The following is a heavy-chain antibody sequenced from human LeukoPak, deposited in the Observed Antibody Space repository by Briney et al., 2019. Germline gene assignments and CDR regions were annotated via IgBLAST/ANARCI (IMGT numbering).Heavy chain of an antibody. D-gene: IGHD5-18*01. CDR1: GGSISSGGYY. Sequence: PSQTLSLTCTVSGGSISSGGYYWGWLRQPPGKGLEWIGSIYYSGSTYYNPSLKSRVTISVDTSKNQFSLKLSSVTAADTAVYYCARHVRGYSYVNWFDPWGQGTLVTVSS. CDR2: IYYSGST. V-gene: IGHV4-39*01. J-gene: IGHJ5*02. CDR3: ARHVRGYSYVNWFDP.